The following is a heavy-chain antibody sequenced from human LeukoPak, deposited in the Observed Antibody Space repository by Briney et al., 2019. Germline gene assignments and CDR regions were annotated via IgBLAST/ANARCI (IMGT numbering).Heavy chain of an antibody. CDR1: GFTFSSYA. CDR2: ISGSGGST. Sequence: QSGGSLRLSCAASGFTFSSYAMSWVRQAPGKGLEWVSAISGSGGSTYYADSVKGRFTISRDNSKNTLYLQMNSLRAEDTAVYYCAKTHDYGGNWDYWGQGTLVTVSS. CDR3: AKTHDYGGNWDY. V-gene: IGHV3-23*01. J-gene: IGHJ4*02. D-gene: IGHD4-23*01.